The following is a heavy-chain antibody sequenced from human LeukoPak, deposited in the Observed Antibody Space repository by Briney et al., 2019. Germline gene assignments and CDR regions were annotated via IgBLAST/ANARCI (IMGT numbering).Heavy chain of an antibody. CDR1: GFTFSSYI. CDR3: ARGPYYFDY. V-gene: IGHV3-48*02. Sequence: GGSLRLSCTASGFTFSSYIFNWVRQAPGKGLEWVSYISSGSSPIYYADSVKGRFTVSRDNAKNSLYLQMNSLRDEDTAVYYCARGPYYFDYWGQGTQVTVSS. CDR2: ISSGSSPI. J-gene: IGHJ4*02.